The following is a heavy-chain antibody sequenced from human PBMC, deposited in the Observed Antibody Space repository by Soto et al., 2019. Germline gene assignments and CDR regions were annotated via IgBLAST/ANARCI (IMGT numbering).Heavy chain of an antibody. CDR2: ISYDGSNK. CDR1: GFTFSSYA. J-gene: IGHJ6*02. V-gene: IGHV3-30-3*01. CDR3: ARYWYMVRGAEWGIKYYYGMDV. Sequence: QVQLVESGGGVGQPGRSLRLSCAASGFTFSSYAMHWVRQAPGKGLEWVAVISYDGSNKYYADSVKGRFTISRDNSKNTMYLQMNSLRAEDTAVYYCARYWYMVRGAEWGIKYYYGMDVWGQGTTVTVSS. D-gene: IGHD3-10*01.